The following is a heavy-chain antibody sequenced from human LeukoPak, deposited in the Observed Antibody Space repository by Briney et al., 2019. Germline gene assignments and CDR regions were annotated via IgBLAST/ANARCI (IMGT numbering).Heavy chain of an antibody. CDR3: ARERGSTECLPDTFDL. D-gene: IGHD5/OR15-5a*01. CDR1: GYTFIGDY. V-gene: IGHV1-2*02. J-gene: IGHJ3*01. CDR2: INPNSGGT. Sequence: AAVNVSCKASGYTFIGDYMHAVRPAPGQGLEGMGCINPNSGGTNYVQKFRGRVTMTRDTSISTAYMELSSLRTDDTALYYCARERGSTECLPDTFDLWGQGAMVTVSS.